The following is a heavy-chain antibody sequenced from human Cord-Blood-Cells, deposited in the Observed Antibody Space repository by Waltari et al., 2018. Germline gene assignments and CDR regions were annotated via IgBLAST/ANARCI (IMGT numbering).Heavy chain of an antibody. CDR2: IYTSGST. CDR3: ARGGSGSSWYFDY. V-gene: IGHV4-61*02. CDR1: GRSISSRSCH. Sequence: QVQLQESGPGLGKPSQTLCLTCPGSGRSISSRSCHWGWHRQPAGKGLEWIRYIYTSGSTNYNPALKSRVTISVDTSKNQFSLKLSSVTAADTAVYYCARGGSGSSWYFDYWGQGTLVTVSS. J-gene: IGHJ4*02. D-gene: IGHD6-13*01.